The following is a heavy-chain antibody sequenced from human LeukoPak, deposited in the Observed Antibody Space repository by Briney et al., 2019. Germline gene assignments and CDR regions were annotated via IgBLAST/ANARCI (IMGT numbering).Heavy chain of an antibody. CDR1: GFTFTSYG. J-gene: IGHJ4*02. V-gene: IGHV1-18*01. Sequence: ASVKVSCKASGFTFTSYGISWVRQAPGQGLEWMGWISGNNGYTNYAQKLQGRVTMSTDTSTSSAYMELRSLRADVTAVYYCENGGAIYVEIVPTTATTVDYWGQGPLVTVS. CDR2: ISGNNGYT. CDR3: ENGGAIYVEIVPTTATTVDY. D-gene: IGHD5-12*01.